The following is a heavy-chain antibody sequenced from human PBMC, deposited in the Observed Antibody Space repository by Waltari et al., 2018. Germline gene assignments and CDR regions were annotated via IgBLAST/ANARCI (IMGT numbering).Heavy chain of an antibody. J-gene: IGHJ5*02. D-gene: IGHD3-3*01. V-gene: IGHV3-21*01. CDR3: ASSFGVVIIGWFDP. CDR1: GFTFSSYR. CDR2: ISSSSSYI. Sequence: EVQLVESGGGLVKPGGSLRLSCAASGFTFSSYRMNWVRPAAGKGLEWVSSISSSSSYIYYADSVKGRFTISRDNAKNSLYLQMNSLRAEDTAVYYCASSFGVVIIGWFDPWGQGTLVTVSS.